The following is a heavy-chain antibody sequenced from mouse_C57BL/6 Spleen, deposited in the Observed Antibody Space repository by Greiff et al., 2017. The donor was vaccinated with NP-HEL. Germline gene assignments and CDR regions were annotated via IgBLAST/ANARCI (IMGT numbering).Heavy chain of an antibody. CDR3: ARSLYDYDDGYYAMDY. CDR1: GFTFTDYY. V-gene: IGHV7-3*01. J-gene: IGHJ4*01. D-gene: IGHD2-4*01. Sequence: EVKLMESGGGLVQPGGSLSLSCAASGFTFTDYYMSWVRQPPGKALEWLGFIRNKANGYTTEYSASVKGRFTISRDNSQSILYLQMNALRAEDSATYYCARSLYDYDDGYYAMDYWGQGTSVTVSS. CDR2: IRNKANGYTT.